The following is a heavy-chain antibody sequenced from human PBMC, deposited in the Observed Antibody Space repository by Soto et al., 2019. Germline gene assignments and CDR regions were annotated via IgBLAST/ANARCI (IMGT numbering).Heavy chain of an antibody. CDR2: IYYSGST. V-gene: IGHV4-59*01. Sequence: PSETLSLTYTVSGGSISSYYWSWIRQPPGKGLEWIGYIYYSGSTNYNPSLKSRVTISVDTSKNQFSLKLSSVTAADTAVYYCARIAGATEGDWLDPWGQGTLVTVSS. D-gene: IGHD1-26*01. J-gene: IGHJ5*02. CDR3: ARIAGATEGDWLDP. CDR1: GGSISSYY.